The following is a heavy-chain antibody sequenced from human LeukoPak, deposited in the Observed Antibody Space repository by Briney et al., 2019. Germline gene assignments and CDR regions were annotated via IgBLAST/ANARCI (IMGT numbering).Heavy chain of an antibody. Sequence: SETLSLTCAVYGGSFSGYYWRWIRQPPGKGLEWIGEINHSGSTNYNPSPKSRVTISVDTSKNQFSLKLSSVTAADTAVYYCARGFLLRLPQLASGPGYNWFDPWGQGTLVTVSS. CDR1: GGSFSGYY. J-gene: IGHJ5*02. D-gene: IGHD6-13*01. CDR3: ARGFLLRLPQLASGPGYNWFDP. V-gene: IGHV4-34*01. CDR2: INHSGST.